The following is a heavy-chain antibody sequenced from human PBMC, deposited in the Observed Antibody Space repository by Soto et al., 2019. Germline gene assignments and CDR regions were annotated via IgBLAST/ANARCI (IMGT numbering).Heavy chain of an antibody. CDR2: IYYSGST. D-gene: IGHD2-2*01. Sequence: SETLSLTCTVSGGSISSSSYYWGWIRQPPGKGLEWIGSIYYSGSTYYNPSLKSRVTISVDTSKNQFSLKLSSVTAADTAVYYCARGYCSSTTCYFDPWGQGTLVTVSS. J-gene: IGHJ5*02. CDR1: GGSISSSSYY. CDR3: ARGYCSSTTCYFDP. V-gene: IGHV4-39*07.